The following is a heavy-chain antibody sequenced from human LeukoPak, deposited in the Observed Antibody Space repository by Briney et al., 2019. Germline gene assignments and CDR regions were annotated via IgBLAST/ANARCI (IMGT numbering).Heavy chain of an antibody. D-gene: IGHD2-15*01. V-gene: IGHV1-69*04. J-gene: IGHJ4*02. CDR1: GGTFSSYA. CDR3: AGDLGYCSGGSCYSGNY. Sequence: SVKVSCKASGGTFSSYAISWVRQAPGQGLEWMGRIIPILGIANYAQKFQGRVTITADKSTSTAYMELSSLRSEDTAVFYCAGDLGYCSGGSCYSGNYWGQGTLVTVSS. CDR2: IIPILGIA.